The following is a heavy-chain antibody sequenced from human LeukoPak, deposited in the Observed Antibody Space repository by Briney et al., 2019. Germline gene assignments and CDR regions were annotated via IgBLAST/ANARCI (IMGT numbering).Heavy chain of an antibody. CDR3: AVSTSSGFDP. J-gene: IGHJ5*02. CDR2: ISGSGGST. Sequence: GGSLRLSCAASGFTFTSYGMSWVRQAPGKGLEWVSAISGSGGSTYYADSVKGRFTISRDNSKNTLYLQMNSLRAEDTAVYYCAVSTSSGFDPWGQGTLVTVSS. D-gene: IGHD2-2*01. CDR1: GFTFTSYG. V-gene: IGHV3-23*01.